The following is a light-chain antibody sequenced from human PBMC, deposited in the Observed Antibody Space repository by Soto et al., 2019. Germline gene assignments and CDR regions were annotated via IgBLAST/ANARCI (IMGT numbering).Light chain of an antibody. V-gene: IGKV1-27*01. CDR1: QGISNY. CDR3: QKYNSAPWT. CDR2: AAS. Sequence: DIQMTQSPSSLSASVGDRVTITCRASQGISNYLAWYQQKPGKVPKLLIYAASTFQSGVPSRFSGSGSGTDSTLTISSLQPEDVATYYCQKYNSAPWTFGQGTKVEIK. J-gene: IGKJ1*01.